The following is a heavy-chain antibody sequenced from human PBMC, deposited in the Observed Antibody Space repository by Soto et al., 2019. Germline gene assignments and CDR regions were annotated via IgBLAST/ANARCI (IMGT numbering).Heavy chain of an antibody. V-gene: IGHV1-24*01. J-gene: IGHJ6*02. CDR3: ATDKVVGATIEVDV. CDR2: FDPEDGET. D-gene: IGHD1-26*01. CDR1: GYTLTELS. Sequence: ASVKVSCKVSGYTLTELSMHWVRQAPGKGLEWMGGFDPEDGETIYAQKFQGRVTMTEDTSTDTAYMELSSLRSEDTAVYYCATDKVVGATIEVDVWGQGTTVTVSS.